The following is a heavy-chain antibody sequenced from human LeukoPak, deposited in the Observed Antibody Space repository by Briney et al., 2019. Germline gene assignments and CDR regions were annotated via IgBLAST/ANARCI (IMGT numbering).Heavy chain of an antibody. CDR2: ITNDGSST. CDR3: ATQQRGNPAY. V-gene: IGHV3-74*01. CDR1: GLTFSSHW. Sequence: GGSLRLSCAASGLTFSSHWMHWVRQAPGKGLVWDSRITNDGSSTTYADSVKGRFTISRDNAKNMLYLQVNSLRAEDTAVYYCATQQRGNPAYWGRGALVTVSS. D-gene: IGHD6-25*01. J-gene: IGHJ4*02.